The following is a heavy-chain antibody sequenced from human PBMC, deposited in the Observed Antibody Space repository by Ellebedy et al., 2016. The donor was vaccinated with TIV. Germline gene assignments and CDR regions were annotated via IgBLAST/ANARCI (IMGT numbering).Heavy chain of an antibody. J-gene: IGHJ4*02. D-gene: IGHD3/OR15-3a*01. CDR3: ARVDGYYFDY. V-gene: IGHV1-2*02. CDR2: INPNTGGT. CDR1: GYTFTGYY. Sequence: ASVKVSXXASGYTFTGYYMHWVRKAPGQGLEWMGWINPNTGGTNYAEKFQGRVTMARDTSITTAYMELRRLRSDDTAVYYCARVDGYYFDYWGQGTLVTVSS.